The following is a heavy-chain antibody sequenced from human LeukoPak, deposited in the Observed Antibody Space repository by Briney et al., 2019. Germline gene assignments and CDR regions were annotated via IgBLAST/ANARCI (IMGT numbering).Heavy chain of an antibody. D-gene: IGHD3-10*01. V-gene: IGHV3-23*01. CDR1: GFSFSTYA. J-gene: IGHJ4*02. Sequence: PGGSLRLSCAASGFSFSTYAISWVRQAPGKGLEWVSAISGSNGTTYYADSVKGRFTISRDNSKNTLYLQMNSLRAEDTAVYYCAKGKFNYYGSGSYGLDYWGQGTLVTVSS. CDR3: AKGKFNYYGSGSYGLDY. CDR2: ISGSNGTT.